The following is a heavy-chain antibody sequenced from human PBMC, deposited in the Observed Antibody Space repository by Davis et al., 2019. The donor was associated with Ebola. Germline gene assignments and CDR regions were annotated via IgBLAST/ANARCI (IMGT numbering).Heavy chain of an antibody. Sequence: GESLKISCTDSVITFSSYAMTWVRQAPGKGLEWVSAISGSGRNTYYGDSVKGRFTISRDNAKNSLYLQMNSLRDEDTAVYYCARDPGGGYYYDSSGYYILPSYFDYWGQGTLVTVSS. D-gene: IGHD3-22*01. CDR2: ISGSGRNT. J-gene: IGHJ4*02. V-gene: IGHV3-23*01. CDR1: VITFSSYA. CDR3: ARDPGGGYYYDSSGYYILPSYFDY.